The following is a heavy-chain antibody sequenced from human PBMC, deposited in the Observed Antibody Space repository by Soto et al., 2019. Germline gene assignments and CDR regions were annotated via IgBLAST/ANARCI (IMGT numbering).Heavy chain of an antibody. V-gene: IGHV3-9*01. CDR2: ISWNSGSI. CDR1: GFTFDDYA. Sequence: GGSLRLSCAASGFTFDDYAMHWVRQAPGKGLEWVSGISWNSGSIGYADSVKGRFTISRDNAKNSLYLQMNSLRAEDTALYYCAKDGEGGFVPAYYYYYMDVWGKGTTVTVSS. CDR3: AKDGEGGFVPAYYYYYMDV. J-gene: IGHJ6*03. D-gene: IGHD3-10*01.